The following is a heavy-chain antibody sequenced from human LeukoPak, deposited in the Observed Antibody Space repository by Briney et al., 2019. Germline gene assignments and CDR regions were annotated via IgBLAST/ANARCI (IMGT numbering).Heavy chain of an antibody. CDR2: IRYDGSNK. CDR1: GFTFSSYG. Sequence: GGSLRLSCAASGFTFSSYGMHWVRQAPGKGLEWVAFIRYDGSNKYYADSVKGRFTISRDNSKNTLYLQMNSLRAEDTAVYYCAKNYYGSGSYRDAFDIWGQGTMVTVSS. J-gene: IGHJ3*02. V-gene: IGHV3-30*02. D-gene: IGHD3-10*01. CDR3: AKNYYGSGSYRDAFDI.